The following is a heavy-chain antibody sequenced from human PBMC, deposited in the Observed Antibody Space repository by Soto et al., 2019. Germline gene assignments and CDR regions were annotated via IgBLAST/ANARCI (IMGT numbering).Heavy chain of an antibody. J-gene: IGHJ5*02. Sequence: SVKVSCKASGGTFSSYAISWVRQAPGQGLEWMGGIIPIFGTANYAQKFQGRVTITADKSTSTAYMELSSLRSEDTAVYYCARWSSGYPNWFDPWGKGTLVTVSS. CDR2: IIPIFGTA. V-gene: IGHV1-69*06. CDR1: GGTFSSYA. D-gene: IGHD3-22*01. CDR3: ARWSSGYPNWFDP.